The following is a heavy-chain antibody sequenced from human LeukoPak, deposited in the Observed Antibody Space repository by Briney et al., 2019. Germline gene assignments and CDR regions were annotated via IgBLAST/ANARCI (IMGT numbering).Heavy chain of an antibody. CDR1: GLTFDDYA. V-gene: IGHV3-9*01. Sequence: GGSLRLSCAASGLTFDDYAMHWVRQAPGKGLEWVSGISWNSDTTGYADSVRGRFTISRDSAKNSLYLQMNSLRAEDTALYYCAKAATGYYRRYFDFWGQGTLVTVSS. CDR3: AKAATGYYRRYFDF. J-gene: IGHJ4*02. D-gene: IGHD3-9*01. CDR2: ISWNSDTT.